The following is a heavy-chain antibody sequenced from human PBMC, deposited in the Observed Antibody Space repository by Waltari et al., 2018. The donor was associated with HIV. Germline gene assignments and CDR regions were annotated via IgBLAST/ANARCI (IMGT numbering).Heavy chain of an antibody. V-gene: IGHV3-53*01. CDR1: GSPVRGGY. CDR3: ATTSTVGRNWHFDV. D-gene: IGHD4-17*01. Sequence: EVQVVESGGSLIQHGGSLRLSCAASGSPVRGGYLTWVRQAPGKGLEWISLIYGGGSPSYADSVKGRFTLSRDTSTNTIYLQMDNLRAEDTAMYHCATTSTVGRNWHFDVWGRGSLVTVSS. CDR2: IYGGGSP. J-gene: IGHJ2*01.